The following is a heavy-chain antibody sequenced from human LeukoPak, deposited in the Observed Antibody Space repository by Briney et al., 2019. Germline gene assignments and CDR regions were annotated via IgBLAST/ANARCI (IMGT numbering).Heavy chain of an antibody. CDR2: ISSSGSTI. Sequence: GGSLRLSCAASGFTFSDYYMSWLRQAPGKGLEWVSYISSSGSTIYYADSVKGRFTISRDNAKNSLYLQMNSLRAEDTAVYYCARAAGEWDLRGAFDIWGQGTMVTVSS. CDR1: GFTFSDYY. CDR3: ARAAGEWDLRGAFDI. D-gene: IGHD1-26*01. V-gene: IGHV3-11*04. J-gene: IGHJ3*02.